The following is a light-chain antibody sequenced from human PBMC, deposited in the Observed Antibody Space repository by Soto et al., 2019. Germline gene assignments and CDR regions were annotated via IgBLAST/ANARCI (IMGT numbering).Light chain of an antibody. CDR2: GAS. Sequence: QMNKSPSALSAYVGDRVTISCRASQGIGNALGWYQQKPGKPPKVLIYGASDLQSGVPPRFSGSGSGTDFTLAISSLQPEDSATYYCLQDINYPWTFGQRTKVDIK. V-gene: IGKV1-6*01. J-gene: IGKJ1*01. CDR1: QGIGNA. CDR3: LQDINYPWT.